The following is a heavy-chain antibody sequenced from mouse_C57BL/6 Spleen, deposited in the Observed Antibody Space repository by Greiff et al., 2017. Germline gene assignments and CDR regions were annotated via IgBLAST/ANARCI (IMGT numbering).Heavy chain of an antibody. CDR1: GYAFSSYW. D-gene: IGHD1-1*01. CDR3: ARFTTVVATRGFDY. V-gene: IGHV1-80*01. J-gene: IGHJ2*01. Sequence: VQLQQSGAELVKPGASVKISCKASGYAFSSYWMNWVKQRPGKGLEWIGQIYPGDGDTNYNGKFKGKATLTADKSSSTAYMQLSSLTSEDSAVYFCARFTTVVATRGFDYWGQGTTLTVSS. CDR2: IYPGDGDT.